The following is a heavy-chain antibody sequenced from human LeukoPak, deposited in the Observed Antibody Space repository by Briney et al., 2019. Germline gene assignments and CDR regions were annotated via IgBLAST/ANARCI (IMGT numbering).Heavy chain of an antibody. D-gene: IGHD2-2*01. CDR3: AREDIVVVPAMGY. Sequence: GGSLRLSCAASGFTFSIYGMHWVRQAPGKGLEWVAVISYDGSNEYYADSVKGRSTISRDNSKNTLYLQMNSLRPEDAAVYYCAREDIVVVPAMGYWGQGTLVTVSS. J-gene: IGHJ4*02. V-gene: IGHV3-30*03. CDR1: GFTFSIYG. CDR2: ISYDGSNE.